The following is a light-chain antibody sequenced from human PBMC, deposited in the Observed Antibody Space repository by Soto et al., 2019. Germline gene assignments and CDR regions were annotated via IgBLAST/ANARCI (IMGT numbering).Light chain of an antibody. J-gene: IGKJ2*01. Sequence: DIQVTQSPSSVSASVGDRVTITCRATRDISRWLAWYQQKPGKAPKLVIYAASNLPSGVPSRFSGSGSGTDFTLTINSLQPDDFATYYCQQSNSFPYTFGQGTKLEI. CDR3: QQSNSFPYT. V-gene: IGKV1-12*01. CDR1: RDISRW. CDR2: AAS.